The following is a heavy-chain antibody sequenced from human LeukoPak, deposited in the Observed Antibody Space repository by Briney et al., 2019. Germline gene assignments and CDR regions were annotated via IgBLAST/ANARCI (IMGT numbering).Heavy chain of an antibody. Sequence: GGSLRLSCAASGLTFKLYDMRWVRQAPGKGLVWVARISPDGSSALSADSVRGRFTISRDNADNTLYLQLNSLRAEDTAVYYCARVSFCPRCHFDYWGQGTLVTVSS. V-gene: IGHV3-74*03. CDR2: ISPDGSSA. CDR1: GLTFKLYD. CDR3: ARVSFCPRCHFDY. D-gene: IGHD2/OR15-2a*01. J-gene: IGHJ4*02.